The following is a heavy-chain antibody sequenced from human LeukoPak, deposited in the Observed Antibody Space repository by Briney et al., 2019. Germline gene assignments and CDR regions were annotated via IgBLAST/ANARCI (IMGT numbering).Heavy chain of an antibody. CDR3: ARDWSGGRGYCSGGSCYGGYFDY. V-gene: IGHV3-48*03. Sequence: QTGGSLRLSCAASGFTFSSYEMNWVRQAPGKGLEWVSYISSSGSTIYYADSVKGRFTISRDNSKNTLYLQMNSLRAEDTAVYYCARDWSGGRGYCSGGSCYGGYFDYWGQGTLVTVSS. J-gene: IGHJ4*02. CDR2: ISSSGSTI. D-gene: IGHD2-15*01. CDR1: GFTFSSYE.